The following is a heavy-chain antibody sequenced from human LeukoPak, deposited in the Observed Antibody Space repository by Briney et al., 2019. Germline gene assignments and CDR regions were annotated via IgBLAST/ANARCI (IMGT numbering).Heavy chain of an antibody. Sequence: GASVKVSCKASGYTFTGYYIHWVRQAPGQGLEWMGWINPNTGDTNYAQKFQGRVTMTSDTSISTAYMELTMLRSDDTAVYYCARGYYDSSAYYSADYWGQGTLATVSS. D-gene: IGHD3-22*01. CDR1: GYTFTGYY. CDR2: INPNTGDT. J-gene: IGHJ4*02. V-gene: IGHV1-2*02. CDR3: ARGYYDSSAYYSADY.